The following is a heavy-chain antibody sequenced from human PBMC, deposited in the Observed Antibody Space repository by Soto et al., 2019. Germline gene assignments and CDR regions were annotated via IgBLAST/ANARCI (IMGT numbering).Heavy chain of an antibody. D-gene: IGHD1-26*01. CDR3: DREVGAYYFDY. CDR1: GFTFSSYA. J-gene: IGHJ4*02. CDR2: ISGSGGSA. V-gene: IGHV3-23*01. Sequence: GGSLRLSCAASGFTFSSYAMSWVRQAPGKGLEWVSAISGSGGSAYYADSVKGRFTISRDNSKNTLYLQMNSLRAEDTAVYYCDREVGAYYFDYWGQGTLVTVYS.